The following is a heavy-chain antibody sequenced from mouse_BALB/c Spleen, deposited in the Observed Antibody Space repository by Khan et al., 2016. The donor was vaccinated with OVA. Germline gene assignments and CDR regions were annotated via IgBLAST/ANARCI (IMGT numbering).Heavy chain of an antibody. CDR2: ISSSGST. V-gene: IGHV3-2*02. J-gene: IGHJ4*01. CDR3: ARDGSRYNYAMDY. CDR1: GYSITSDYA. Sequence: EVKLEESGPGLVKPSQSLSLTCTVTGYSITSDYAWNWIRQFPGNKLEWMGYISSSGSTIYNPALKSRISITRDTSKNQFFLQLNSVTTEDTATYYCARDGSRYNYAMDYWGQGTSVTVSS. D-gene: IGHD2-3*01.